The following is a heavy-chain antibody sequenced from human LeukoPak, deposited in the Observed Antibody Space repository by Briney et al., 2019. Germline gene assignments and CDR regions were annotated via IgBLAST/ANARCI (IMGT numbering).Heavy chain of an antibody. CDR3: ARLSAMLRGPEDIFYFEF. CDR2: IRQDGSEK. J-gene: IGHJ4*02. Sequence: AGGSLRLSCAASGFTFSSYWMSWVRQPPGKGLEWVANIRQDGSEKYYVDSVKGRFTISRDIAKQSVFLQMNSLRDEDTAVYYCARLSAMLRGPEDIFYFEFWGLGTLVTVSA. V-gene: IGHV3-7*01. CDR1: GFTFSSYW. D-gene: IGHD2-21*01.